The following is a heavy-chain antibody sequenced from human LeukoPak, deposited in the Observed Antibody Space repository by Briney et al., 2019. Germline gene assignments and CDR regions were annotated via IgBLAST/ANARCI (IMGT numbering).Heavy chain of an antibody. CDR2: ISGSGGST. CDR1: GFTFSSYA. CDR3: AKDLRFGEFFDY. D-gene: IGHD3-10*01. J-gene: IGHJ4*02. V-gene: IGHV3-23*01. Sequence: GSLRLSCAASGFTFSSYAMSWVRQAPGKGLEWVSAISGSGGSTYYADSVKGRFTISRDNSKNTLYLQMNSLRAEDTAVYYCAKDLRFGEFFDYWGQGTLVTVSS.